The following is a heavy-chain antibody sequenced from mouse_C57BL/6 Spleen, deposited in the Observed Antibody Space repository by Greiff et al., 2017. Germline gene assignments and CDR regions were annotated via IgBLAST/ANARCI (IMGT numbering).Heavy chain of an antibody. V-gene: IGHV2-4*01. D-gene: IGHD2-3*01. CDR1: GFSLTSYG. CDR2: IWSGGST. Sequence: QVQLKESGPGLVQPSQSLSITCTVSGFSLTSYGVHWVRQPPGKGLEWLGVIWSGGSTDYNAAFISRLSISKDNSKSQVFFKMNSLQADDNTIYYCAKSPSYDGYYDYYAMDYWGQGTSVTVSS. J-gene: IGHJ4*01. CDR3: AKSPSYDGYYDYYAMDY.